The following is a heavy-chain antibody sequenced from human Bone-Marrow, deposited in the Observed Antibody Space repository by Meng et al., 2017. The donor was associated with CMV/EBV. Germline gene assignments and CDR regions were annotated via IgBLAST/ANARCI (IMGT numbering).Heavy chain of an antibody. V-gene: IGHV4-59*01. Sequence: SETLSLTCTVSGGSISSYYWSWIRQPPGKGLEWIGYIYYSGSTNYNPSLKSRVTISVDTSKNQFSLKLSSVTAADTAVYYCARERLYPHYGMDVWGQGTTVTVSS. CDR1: GGSISSYY. D-gene: IGHD2-8*01. CDR3: ARERLYPHYGMDV. J-gene: IGHJ6*02. CDR2: IYYSGST.